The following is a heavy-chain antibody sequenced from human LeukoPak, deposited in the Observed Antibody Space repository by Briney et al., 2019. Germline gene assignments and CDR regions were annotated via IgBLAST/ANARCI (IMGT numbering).Heavy chain of an antibody. CDR3: ARVWFGESLSYYYYYYGMDV. CDR2: IIPILGKA. D-gene: IGHD3-10*01. J-gene: IGHJ6*02. Sequence: AAVQVSCQASVGTFSHYVIRWVRPAPGQGVAWVGRIIPILGKANYAQKFQGTVTITADKSTSTAYMELSSLRSEDTAVYYCARVWFGESLSYYYYYYGMDVWGQGTTVTVSS. CDR1: VGTFSHYV. V-gene: IGHV1-69*04.